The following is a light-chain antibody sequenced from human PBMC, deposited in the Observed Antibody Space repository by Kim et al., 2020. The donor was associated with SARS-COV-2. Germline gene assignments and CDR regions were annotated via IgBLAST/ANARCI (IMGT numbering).Light chain of an antibody. Sequence: DIQMTQSPSSVSASVGDRVTITCRASQSINTWLAWYQQQPGKAPKLQIYAASSLQSGVPSRFSGSGSGTDFTLTISSLQPEDFATYYCQQANNFPPTFGQGTRLEIK. CDR2: AAS. J-gene: IGKJ5*01. CDR3: QQANNFPPT. CDR1: QSINTW. V-gene: IGKV1-12*01.